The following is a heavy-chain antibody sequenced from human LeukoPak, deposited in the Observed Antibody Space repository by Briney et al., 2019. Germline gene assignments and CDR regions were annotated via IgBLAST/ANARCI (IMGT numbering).Heavy chain of an antibody. CDR3: ARVGPKSGNYFDY. CDR2: ISSSSSYI. V-gene: IGHV3-21*04. D-gene: IGHD1-26*01. CDR1: GFTFSDYA. Sequence: GGSLGLSCAASGFTFSDYAMNWVRQAPGKGLEWVSSISSSSSYIYYADSVKGRFTISRDNAKNSLYLQMNSLRAEDTAVYYCARVGPKSGNYFDYWGQGTLVTVSS. J-gene: IGHJ4*02.